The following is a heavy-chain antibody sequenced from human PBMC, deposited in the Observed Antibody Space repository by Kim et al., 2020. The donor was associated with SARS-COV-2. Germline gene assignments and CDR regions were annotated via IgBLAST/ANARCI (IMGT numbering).Heavy chain of an antibody. V-gene: IGHV4-34*01. CDR3: ARVRAGVVPAPVLGLGPYYEYYAMDV. CDR1: GGSFSDYN. Sequence: SETLSLTCAVYGGSFSDYNCSWIRQPPGKGLEWIGEINHIGSTNVSPSVKSLITISVDTSKSQFSLRLKSMTATDTAVYYCARVRAGVVPAPVLGLGPYYEYYAMDVWGRGTPVAVSS. CDR2: INHIGST. D-gene: IGHD2-2*02. J-gene: IGHJ6*02.